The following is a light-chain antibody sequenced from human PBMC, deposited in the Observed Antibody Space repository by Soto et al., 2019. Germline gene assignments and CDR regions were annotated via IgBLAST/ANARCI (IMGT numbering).Light chain of an antibody. Sequence: DIQMTQSPSTLSASVGDRVTIIFRASQSITDWLAWYQQKPGKAPKLLIYKASNLEGGVPSRLSGSVSGTDFTLTISSVQPDDFATYYCQYWDDYSWTFGQGTQVEIK. V-gene: IGKV1-5*03. CDR1: QSITDW. J-gene: IGKJ1*01. CDR3: QYWDDYSWT. CDR2: KAS.